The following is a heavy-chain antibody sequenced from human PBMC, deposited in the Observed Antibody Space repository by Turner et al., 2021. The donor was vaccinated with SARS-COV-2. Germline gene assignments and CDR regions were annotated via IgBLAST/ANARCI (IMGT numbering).Heavy chain of an antibody. J-gene: IGHJ6*02. V-gene: IGHV3-53*04. Sequence: EVQLVEAGGGLVQPVGSLSLSCAASGFTVSSNYMSWVRQAPGKGLEWVSVIYSGGSTFYAESLKGRFTIARHNSKNTLYLQMNSLRAEDTAVYYCARDLLAYGMDVWGQGTTVTVSS. CDR1: GFTVSSNY. D-gene: IGHD3-3*02. CDR3: ARDLLAYGMDV. CDR2: IYSGGST.